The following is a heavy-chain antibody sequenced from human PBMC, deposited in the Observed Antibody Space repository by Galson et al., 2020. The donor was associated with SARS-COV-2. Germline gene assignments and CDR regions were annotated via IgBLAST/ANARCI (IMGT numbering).Heavy chain of an antibody. CDR1: GFTFSSYG. J-gene: IGHJ4*02. Sequence: GGSLRLSCAASGFTFSSYGMHWVRQAPGKGLEWVAVIWYDGSNKYYADSVKGRFTISRDNSKNTLYLQMNSLRAEDTAVYYRARENTMVRGVIIIGPNFDYWGQGTLVTLSS. CDR3: ARENTMVRGVIIIGPNFDY. D-gene: IGHD3-10*01. CDR2: IWYDGSNK. V-gene: IGHV3-33*01.